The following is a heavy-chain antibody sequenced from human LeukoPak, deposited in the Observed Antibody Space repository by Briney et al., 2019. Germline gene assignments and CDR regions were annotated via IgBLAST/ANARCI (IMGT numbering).Heavy chain of an antibody. CDR2: ISHSGST. CDR1: GGSFSGYY. Sequence: SETLSLTCAVYGGSFSGYYWSWIRQPPGKGQEWIAEISHSGSTNYNPSLKSRVTISVDTSKNQFSLKLSSVTAADTAVYYCARGYSSGWYGARNSHEYFQHWGQGTLVTVSS. J-gene: IGHJ1*01. V-gene: IGHV4-34*01. D-gene: IGHD6-19*01. CDR3: ARGYSSGWYGARNSHEYFQH.